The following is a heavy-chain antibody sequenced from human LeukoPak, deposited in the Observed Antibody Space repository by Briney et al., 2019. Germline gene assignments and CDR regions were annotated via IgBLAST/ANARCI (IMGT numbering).Heavy chain of an antibody. CDR2: IYYSGDA. CDR3: ARVVGSGSYVYYFDN. CDR1: GGSISTSGYY. V-gene: IGHV4-31*03. J-gene: IGHJ4*02. Sequence: PSQTLSLTCTVSGGSISTSGYYWSWISQHPGKGLEWIGYIYYSGDAYYNPSLESRVTISVDTSKNQFSLKVSSVTAADAAVYFCARVVGSGSYVYYFDNWGQGTLVTVSS. D-gene: IGHD3-10*01.